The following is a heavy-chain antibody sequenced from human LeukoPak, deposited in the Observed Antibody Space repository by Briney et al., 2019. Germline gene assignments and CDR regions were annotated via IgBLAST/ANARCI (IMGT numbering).Heavy chain of an antibody. CDR2: MNPNSGNT. V-gene: IGHV1-8*01. Sequence: ASVKVSCKASGYTFTSYDINWVRQATGQGLEWMGWMNPNSGNTDYAQKFQGRVTMTRNTSISTAYMELSSLRSEDTAVYYCARVRSITIFGVVRYYFDYWGQGTLVTVSS. CDR3: ARVRSITIFGVVRYYFDY. CDR1: GYTFTSYD. D-gene: IGHD3-3*01. J-gene: IGHJ4*02.